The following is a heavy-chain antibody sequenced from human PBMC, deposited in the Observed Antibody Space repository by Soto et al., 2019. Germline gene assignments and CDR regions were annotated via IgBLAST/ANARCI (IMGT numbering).Heavy chain of an antibody. J-gene: IGHJ4*02. CDR2: TNPDSGGT. CDR1: GYTFTDYY. Sequence: GASVKVSCKASGYTFTDYYLHWVRQAPGQGLEWMGWTNPDSGGTNYAQKFQGRVTMTRDTSISTAYMELSRLRSDGTAVYYCARVQGSGSPYYFDSWGQGTLVTVSS. V-gene: IGHV1-2*02. D-gene: IGHD3-10*01. CDR3: ARVQGSGSPYYFDS.